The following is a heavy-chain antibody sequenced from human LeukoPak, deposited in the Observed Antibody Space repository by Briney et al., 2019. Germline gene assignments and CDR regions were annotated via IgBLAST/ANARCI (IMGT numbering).Heavy chain of an antibody. CDR2: IVVGTGKT. Sequence: SVKVSCKASGFTNSNSSVQWVRQARGQRPEWVGWIVVGTGKTNYAQRLQERVTISRDMSTGTVDMELSSLRSEDTAVYYCAATSIRMVQRIIYYGKDVWGQGTTVTVSS. D-gene: IGHD3-10*01. J-gene: IGHJ6*02. CDR1: GFTNSNSS. V-gene: IGHV1-58*01. CDR3: AATSIRMVQRIIYYGKDV.